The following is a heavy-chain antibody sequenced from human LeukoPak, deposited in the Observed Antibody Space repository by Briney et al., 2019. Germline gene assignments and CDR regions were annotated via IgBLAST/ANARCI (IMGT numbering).Heavy chain of an antibody. CDR1: GFTFSSYA. J-gene: IGHJ5*02. Sequence: GGSLRLSCAASGFTFSSYAMHWVRQAPGKGLEWVAVISYDGSNKYYADSVKGRFTISRDNSKNTLYLQMNSLRAEDTAMYYCASRDGPPLPFDPWGQGTLVTVSS. CDR2: ISYDGSNK. V-gene: IGHV3-30*04. CDR3: ASRDGPPLPFDP.